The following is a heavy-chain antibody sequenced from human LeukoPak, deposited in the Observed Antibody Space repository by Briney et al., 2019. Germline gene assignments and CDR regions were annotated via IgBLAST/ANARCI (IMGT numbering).Heavy chain of an antibody. V-gene: IGHV4-34*01. CDR2: INHSGST. CDR1: GGSFSGYY. D-gene: IGHD6-19*01. CDR3: ARILYSSNIDY. Sequence: PSETLSLTCAVYGGSFSGYYWSWIRQPPGKGLEWIGEINHSGSTNYNPSLTSRVTLSVDTSKNQFSLKLNPVTAADTAVYYCARILYSSNIDYWGQGTLVTVSS. J-gene: IGHJ4*02.